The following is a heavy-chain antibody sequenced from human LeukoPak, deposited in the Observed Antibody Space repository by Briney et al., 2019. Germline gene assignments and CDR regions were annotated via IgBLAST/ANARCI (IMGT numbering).Heavy chain of an antibody. J-gene: IGHJ3*02. CDR2: INAGNGNT. CDR3: ARGRNYYDSSGYYYALDAFDI. V-gene: IGHV1-3*01. D-gene: IGHD3-22*01. CDR1: GYTFTSYY. Sequence: GASVKVSCKASGYTFTSYYMHWVRQAPGQRLEWMGWINAGNGNTKYSQKFQGRVTITRDTSASTAYMELSSLRSEDTAVYYCARGRNYYDSSGYYYALDAFDIWGQGTMVTVSS.